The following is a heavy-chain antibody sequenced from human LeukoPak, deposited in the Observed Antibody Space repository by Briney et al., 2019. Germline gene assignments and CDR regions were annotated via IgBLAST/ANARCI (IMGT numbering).Heavy chain of an antibody. CDR1: AFTFSNYG. Sequence: GGSLRLSCVASAFTFSNYGMHWVRQAPGKGLEWVAVISYDGSDKYYADSVKGRFTISRDNSKNTLYLQMNSLRAEDTAVYYCAKDISGGDCPDYWGQGTLVTVSS. CDR2: ISYDGSDK. V-gene: IGHV3-30*18. CDR3: AKDISGGDCPDY. D-gene: IGHD2-21*02. J-gene: IGHJ4*02.